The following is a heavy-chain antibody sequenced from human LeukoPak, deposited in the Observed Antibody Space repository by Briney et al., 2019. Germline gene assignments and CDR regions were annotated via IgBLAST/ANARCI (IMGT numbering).Heavy chain of an antibody. CDR3: AMVRGGPFDY. J-gene: IGHJ4*02. CDR2: INHSGST. Sequence: SETLSLTCDVCGGSFSGYYWSWIRQPPGKGLEWIGEINHSGSTNYNPSLKSRVTISEDTSKNQFSLKLSSVTAADTAVYYCAMVRGGPFDYWGQGTLVTVSS. CDR1: GGSFSGYY. D-gene: IGHD3-10*01. V-gene: IGHV4-34*01.